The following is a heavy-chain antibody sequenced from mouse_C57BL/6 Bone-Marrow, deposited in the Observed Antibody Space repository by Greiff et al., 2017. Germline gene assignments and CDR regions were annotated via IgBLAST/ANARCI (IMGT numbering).Heavy chain of an antibody. CDR2: ISYDGSN. CDR1: GYSITSGYY. Sequence: EVQLVESGPGLVKPSQSLSLTCSVTGYSITSGYYWNWIRQFPGNKLEWMGYISYDGSNNYNPSLKNRISITRDTSKNQFFLKLNSVTTEDTATYYCARAQYYGSSYDYAMDDWGQGTSVTVSS. J-gene: IGHJ4*01. V-gene: IGHV3-6*01. D-gene: IGHD1-1*01. CDR3: ARAQYYGSSYDYAMDD.